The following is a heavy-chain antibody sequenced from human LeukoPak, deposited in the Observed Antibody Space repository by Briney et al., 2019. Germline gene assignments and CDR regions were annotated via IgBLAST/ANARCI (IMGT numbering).Heavy chain of an antibody. V-gene: IGHV3-21*01. J-gene: IGHJ4*02. CDR1: GFNFTTHD. CDR2: ISSSGSYT. D-gene: IGHD1-26*01. CDR3: ARYVRSYYDSEREPFDY. Sequence: GGSLRLSCAASGFNFTTHDMNWLRQAPGKGLEGLSSISSSGSYTYYTDTVKGRFTISRDNAKNSLYLQMNSLRAEDTAVYYCARYVRSYYDSEREPFDYWGQGTLVTVSS.